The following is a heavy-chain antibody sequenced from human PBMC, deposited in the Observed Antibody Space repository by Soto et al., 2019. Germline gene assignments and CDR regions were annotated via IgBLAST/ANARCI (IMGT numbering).Heavy chain of an antibody. CDR3: TTAPRSSSSPAYYYYGMDV. J-gene: IGHJ6*02. D-gene: IGHD6-6*01. V-gene: IGHV3-15*01. CDR1: GFTFSNAW. CDR2: IKSKTDGGTT. Sequence: GGSLRLSCAAPGFTFSNAWMSWVRQAPGKGLEWVGRIKSKTDGGTTDYAAPVKGRFTISRDDSKNTLYLQMNSLKTEDTAVYYCTTAPRSSSSPAYYYYGMDVRGQGTTVTVSS.